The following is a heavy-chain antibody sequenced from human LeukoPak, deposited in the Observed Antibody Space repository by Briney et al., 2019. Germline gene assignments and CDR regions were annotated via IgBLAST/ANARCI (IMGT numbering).Heavy chain of an antibody. V-gene: IGHV3-48*02. CDR1: GFTFGSYS. J-gene: IGHJ5*02. D-gene: IGHD1-26*01. Sequence: GGSLRLSCVASGFTFGSYSMNWVRQAPGKGLEWVSYISSGSSIMYYADSVKGRFSISRDNAKNSLFLRMDSLRDDDTAVYYCARDLGASQHLSWFGPWGQGTLVTVSS. CDR3: ARDLGASQHLSWFGP. CDR2: ISSGSSIM.